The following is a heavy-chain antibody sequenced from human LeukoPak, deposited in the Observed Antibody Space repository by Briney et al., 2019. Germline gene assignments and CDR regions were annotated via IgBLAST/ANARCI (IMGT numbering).Heavy chain of an antibody. V-gene: IGHV3-30*02. CDR1: GFTFSSYG. CDR3: AKSDVTMVRGVIDY. Sequence: GGSLRLSCAASGFTFSSYGMHWVRQAPGKGLEWVAFIRYDGSNKYYTDSVKGRFTISRDNSKNTLYLQMNSLRAEDTAVYYCAKSDVTMVRGVIDYWGQGTLVTVSS. D-gene: IGHD3-10*01. J-gene: IGHJ4*02. CDR2: IRYDGSNK.